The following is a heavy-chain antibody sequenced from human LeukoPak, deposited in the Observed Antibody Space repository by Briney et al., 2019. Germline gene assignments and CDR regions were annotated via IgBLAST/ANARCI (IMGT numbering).Heavy chain of an antibody. Sequence: SQTLSLTCSVSGASIRSGGHYWSWVRQLPGKGLEWIGYIHYSGSTYYSPSLKSPITISLDTSKNQFSLKLSSVTAADTAVYFCANSRDRIHYAAFDYRGRGTLVTVSS. CDR2: IHYSGST. J-gene: IGHJ4*02. V-gene: IGHV4-31*01. CDR1: GASIRSGGHY. CDR3: ANSRDRIHYAAFDY. D-gene: IGHD4-17*01.